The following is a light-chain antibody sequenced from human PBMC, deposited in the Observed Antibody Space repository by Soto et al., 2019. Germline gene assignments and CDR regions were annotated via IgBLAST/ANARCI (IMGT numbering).Light chain of an antibody. CDR3: MQALETPCT. CDR1: QSLLHSNGYNY. CDR2: LGS. J-gene: IGKJ5*01. Sequence: DIVMTQSPLSLPVTPGEPASISCRSSQSLLHSNGYNYLDWYLQKPGQSPQLLIYLGSNRASEVPDRFSGSGSGTDFTLKISKVEAEDVGVYYCMQALETPCTFGQGTRLEIK. V-gene: IGKV2-28*01.